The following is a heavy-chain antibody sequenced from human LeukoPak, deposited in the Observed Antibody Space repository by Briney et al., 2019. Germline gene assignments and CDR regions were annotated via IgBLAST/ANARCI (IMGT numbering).Heavy chain of an antibody. D-gene: IGHD5-24*01. CDR2: ISSSSSYI. CDR1: GFTFSSYS. CDR3: ARDLDGYPIPYY. Sequence: GGSLRLSCATSGFTFSSYSMNWVRQAPGKGLEWVSSISSSSSYIYYADSVKGRFTISRDNSKNTLYLQMNSLRAEDTAVYYCARDLDGYPIPYYWGQGTLVTVSS. V-gene: IGHV3-21*01. J-gene: IGHJ4*02.